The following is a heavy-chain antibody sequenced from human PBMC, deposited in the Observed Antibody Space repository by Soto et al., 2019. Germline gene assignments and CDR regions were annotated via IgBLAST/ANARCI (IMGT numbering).Heavy chain of an antibody. CDR1: GFNFKKFA. CDR2: ISCCGGTT. V-gene: IGHV3-23*01. D-gene: IGHD6-19*01. J-gene: IGHJ1*01. CDR3: AKADGEQWLIPHLDN. Sequence: GGSLRLSCEASGFNFKKFAMGWVRQAPGEGLEWVSGISCCGGTTFYADSVKGRFSLARDDSKNTLSLQLNSLRVEDTAHYYCAKADGEQWLIPHLDNWGQGTQVTVSS.